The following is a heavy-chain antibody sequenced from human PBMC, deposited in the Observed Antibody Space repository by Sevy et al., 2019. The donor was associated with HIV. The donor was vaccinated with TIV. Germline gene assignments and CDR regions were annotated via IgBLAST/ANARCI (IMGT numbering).Heavy chain of an antibody. D-gene: IGHD2-15*01. CDR1: GFTFISFT. CDR3: AGRGWLTDEGFDI. J-gene: IGHJ3*02. Sequence: GGSLRLSCAASGFTFISFTMNWVRQAPGKGLEWVSSISNSPSYIYYADSVKGRFTISRDNAKNALYLQMDSLRVEDAAVYYCAGRGWLTDEGFDIWGQGTMVTVSS. CDR2: ISNSPSYI. V-gene: IGHV3-21*01.